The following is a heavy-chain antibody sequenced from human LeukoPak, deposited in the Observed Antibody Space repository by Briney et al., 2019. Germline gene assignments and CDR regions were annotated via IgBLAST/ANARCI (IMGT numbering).Heavy chain of an antibody. Sequence: GGSLRLSCAARGFTFSTYWMHWVRQAPGKGLVWVSRIKSDGRSTSYADSVKGRFTISRDNAKNTLYLQMNSLRAEDTAVYYFGRPQNPEIYGYGAFDIWGQGTMVTVS. CDR3: GRPQNPEIYGYGAFDI. J-gene: IGHJ3*02. V-gene: IGHV3-74*01. D-gene: IGHD5-18*01. CDR2: IKSDGRST. CDR1: GFTFSTYW.